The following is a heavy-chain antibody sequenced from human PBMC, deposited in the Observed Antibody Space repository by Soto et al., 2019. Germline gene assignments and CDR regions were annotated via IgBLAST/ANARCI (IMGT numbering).Heavy chain of an antibody. J-gene: IGHJ4*02. V-gene: IGHV3-30*03. CDR3: ARDLSVASPDY. Sequence: PGGSLRLSCAASGFTFRSYAMHWVRQAPGKGLEWVAVISYDESDKYYADSLKGRFTISRDNSKNTLYLQMNSLRGEDTAVYYCARDLSVASPDYWGQGTLVTVSS. CDR2: ISYDESDK. CDR1: GFTFRSYA. D-gene: IGHD5-12*01.